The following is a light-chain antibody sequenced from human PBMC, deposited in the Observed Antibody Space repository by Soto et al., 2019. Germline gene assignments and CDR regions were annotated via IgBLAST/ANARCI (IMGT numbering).Light chain of an antibody. Sequence: QAVVTQEPSLTVSPGGTVTLTCGSSTGAVTSGHYPYWFQQKPGQAPRTLIYDTSNKHSWTPARFSGSLLGGKAALTLSGVQPEDEAEYYCLLSYTDAREVFGGGTKLTVL. CDR2: DTS. CDR1: TGAVTSGHY. J-gene: IGLJ3*02. V-gene: IGLV7-46*01. CDR3: LLSYTDAREV.